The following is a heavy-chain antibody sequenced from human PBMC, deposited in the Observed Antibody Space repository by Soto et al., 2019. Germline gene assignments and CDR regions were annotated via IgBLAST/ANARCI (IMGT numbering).Heavy chain of an antibody. Sequence: SETLSLTCQVYGGSFSGYYWSWIRQPPGKGLEWIGEIHQSGSTNYNPSLKRRLTISINTSKNQFYLKMTYETAADTAVYYCATVVVVASNLRDDAFDIWGQGTMVT. J-gene: IGHJ3*02. CDR2: IHQSGST. CDR1: GGSFSGYY. V-gene: IGHV4-34*01. CDR3: ATVVVVASNLRDDAFDI. D-gene: IGHD2-15*01.